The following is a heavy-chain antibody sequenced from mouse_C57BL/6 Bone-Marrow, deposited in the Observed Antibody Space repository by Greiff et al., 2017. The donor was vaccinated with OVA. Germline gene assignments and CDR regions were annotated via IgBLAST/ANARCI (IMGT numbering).Heavy chain of an antibody. J-gene: IGHJ2*01. Sequence: EVQLQQSGPGLVKPSQSLSLTCSVTGYSITSGYYWNWIRQFPGNKLEWMGYISYDGSNNYNPSLKNRISITRDTSKNQFFLKLNSVTTEDTATYYCARGLFIKDYWGQGTTLTVSS. CDR1: GYSITSGYY. D-gene: IGHD6-1*01. CDR2: ISYDGSN. V-gene: IGHV3-6*01. CDR3: ARGLFIKDY.